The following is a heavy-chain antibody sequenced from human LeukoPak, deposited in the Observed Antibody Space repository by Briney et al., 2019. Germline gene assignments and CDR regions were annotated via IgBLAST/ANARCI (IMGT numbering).Heavy chain of an antibody. CDR2: IYWDDDK. V-gene: IGHV2-5*02. CDR3: SGSYRNYYFDY. Sequence: SGPTLVKPTQTLTLTCTFSGFSLSTSGVGVVWIRQPPGKALEWLALIYWDDDKRYSPSLKSRLTITKDTSKNQVVLTMTNMDPVDTATYYCSGSYRNYYFDYWGQGTLVTVSS. CDR1: GFSLSTSGVG. J-gene: IGHJ4*02. D-gene: IGHD3-16*02.